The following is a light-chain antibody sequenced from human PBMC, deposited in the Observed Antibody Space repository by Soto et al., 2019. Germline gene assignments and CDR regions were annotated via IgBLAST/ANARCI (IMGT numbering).Light chain of an antibody. CDR1: QSISRD. CDR3: QKYNNWPPII. J-gene: IGKJ5*01. V-gene: IGKV1-39*02. Sequence: DIQMTQSPFSLSASVGDRVTITCRASQSISRDLNWYQQKPGKAPNLLIYGASTLEGGVPSRFSGSGSGTDFTLTISSLQSEDFAVYYCQKYNNWPPIIFGQGTRLEIK. CDR2: GAS.